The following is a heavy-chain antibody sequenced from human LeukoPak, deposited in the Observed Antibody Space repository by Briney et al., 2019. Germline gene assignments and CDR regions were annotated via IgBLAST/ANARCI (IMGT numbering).Heavy chain of an antibody. CDR2: IYYSGST. CDR3: ARGGAARYNWNLANWFDP. CDR1: GGSISSYY. Sequence: SETLSLTCTVSGGSISSYYWSWIRQPPGKGLEWIGYIYYSGSTNYNPSLKSRVTISVDTSKNQFSLKLSSVTAADTAVYYCARGGAARYNWNLANWFDPWGQGTLVTVSS. J-gene: IGHJ5*02. D-gene: IGHD1-20*01. V-gene: IGHV4-59*01.